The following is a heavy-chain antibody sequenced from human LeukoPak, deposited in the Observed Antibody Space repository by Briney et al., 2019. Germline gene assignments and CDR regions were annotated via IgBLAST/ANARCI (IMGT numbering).Heavy chain of an antibody. D-gene: IGHD2-15*01. V-gene: IGHV3-30*18. CDR1: GCTFTTYG. Sequence: GGSLRLSCAASGCTFTTYGMHWVRQAPGKGLEWVSFISSDGSHKYYADSMKGRFTISRDSSKSTLYLQMNSLRPDDTAVYYCAKPGGGSWEWGSYYFDYWGQGTLVAVSS. J-gene: IGHJ4*02. CDR2: ISSDGSHK. CDR3: AKPGGGSWEWGSYYFDY.